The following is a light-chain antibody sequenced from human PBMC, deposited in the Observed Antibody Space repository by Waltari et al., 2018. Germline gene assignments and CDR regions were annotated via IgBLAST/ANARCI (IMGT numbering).Light chain of an antibody. CDR3: MQSLQTPRT. J-gene: IGKJ1*01. Sequence: IVMTQSPLSLPVTPGESASISCKSGQSLLHSNGNTYLDWYLQKPGQSPQLLISLAFNRASGVPDRFSGSGSGTDFTLKISRVEAEDVGVYYCMQSLQTPRTFGQGTKLEIK. CDR2: LAF. V-gene: IGKV2-28*01. CDR1: QSLLHSNGNTY.